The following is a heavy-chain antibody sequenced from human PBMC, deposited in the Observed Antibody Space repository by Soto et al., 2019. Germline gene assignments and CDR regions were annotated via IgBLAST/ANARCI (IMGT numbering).Heavy chain of an antibody. CDR3: ARGGTPVDF. V-gene: IGHV1-18*03. CDR1: GYTFTNLG. D-gene: IGHD3-16*01. CDR2: ISAYNGNT. Sequence: QVQLVQSGAEVKKPGASVKVSCKASGYTFTNLGISWVRQAPGQGLEWMGWISAYNGNTNYAQKFQGRVTMTTDTSLRTRYMGVRSVRLEDMSVYYCARGGTPVDFWVQGNLVTVSS. J-gene: IGHJ4*02.